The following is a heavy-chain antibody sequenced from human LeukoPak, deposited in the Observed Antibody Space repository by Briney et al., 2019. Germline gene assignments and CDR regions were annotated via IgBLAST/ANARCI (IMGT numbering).Heavy chain of an antibody. CDR3: AADPLGQWLA. CDR1: GFTFSSYA. Sequence: PGRSLRLSCAASGFTFSSYAMHWVRQAPGKGLEWVAVISYDRSNKYYADSVKGRFTISRDNAKNSLYLQMNSLRAEDTAVYYCAADPLGQWLAWGQGTLVTVSS. J-gene: IGHJ4*02. D-gene: IGHD6-19*01. V-gene: IGHV3-30-3*01. CDR2: ISYDRSNK.